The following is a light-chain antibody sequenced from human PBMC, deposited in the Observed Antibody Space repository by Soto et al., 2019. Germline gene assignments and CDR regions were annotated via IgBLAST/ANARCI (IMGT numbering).Light chain of an antibody. CDR3: QQRSNWPRT. Sequence: EIVLTQSPGTLSLSPGERATLSCRASQSVSFSYLAWYQQKPGQAPRLLIHAASSRATGIPDRFSGSGSGTDFTLTISSLEPEDFAVYYCQQRSNWPRTFGQGTKVDIK. V-gene: IGKV3D-20*02. CDR2: AAS. J-gene: IGKJ1*01. CDR1: QSVSFSY.